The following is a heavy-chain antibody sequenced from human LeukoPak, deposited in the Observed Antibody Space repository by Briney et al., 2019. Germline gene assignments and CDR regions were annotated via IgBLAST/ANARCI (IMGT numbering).Heavy chain of an antibody. CDR1: GFTFSTFA. CDR2: ISGSDVST. CDR3: AKGSYSGFSARADY. Sequence: PGGSLRLSCAASGFTFSTFAMNWVRQAPGKGLEWVSAISGSDVSTFYADSVKGRFTISRDDSKNTVYLQTNSLRAEDTAVYYCAKGSYSGFSARADYWGQGILVTVSS. V-gene: IGHV3-23*01. J-gene: IGHJ4*02. D-gene: IGHD5-12*01.